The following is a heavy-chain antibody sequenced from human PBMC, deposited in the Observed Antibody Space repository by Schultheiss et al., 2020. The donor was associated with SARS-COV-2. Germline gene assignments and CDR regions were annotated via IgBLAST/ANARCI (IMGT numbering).Heavy chain of an antibody. D-gene: IGHD1-26*01. CDR2: IYHSGST. CDR1: GGSISSSNW. V-gene: IGHV4-4*02. J-gene: IGHJ6*02. CDR3: ARKASGDGMDV. Sequence: GSLRLSCAVSGGSISSSNWWSWVRQPPGKGLEWIGEIYHSGSTNYNPSLKSRVTISVDRSKNQFSLTLTSVTAADTAVYYCARKASGDGMDVWGQGTTVTVSS.